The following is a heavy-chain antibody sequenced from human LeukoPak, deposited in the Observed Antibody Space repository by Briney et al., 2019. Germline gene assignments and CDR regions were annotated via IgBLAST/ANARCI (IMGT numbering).Heavy chain of an antibody. Sequence: ASVKVSCTASGYTFSSYGINWVRQAPGQGLGWMGWISDYNGNTNYAQKLQGRVTMTTDTSTSTAYMELRSLRSDDTAVYYCARDDALVATGSFDYWGQGTLVTVSS. D-gene: IGHD5-12*01. CDR3: ARDDALVATGSFDY. V-gene: IGHV1-18*01. J-gene: IGHJ4*02. CDR1: GYTFSSYG. CDR2: ISDYNGNT.